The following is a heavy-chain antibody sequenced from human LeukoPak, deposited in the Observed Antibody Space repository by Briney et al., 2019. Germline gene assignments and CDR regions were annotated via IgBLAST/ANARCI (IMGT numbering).Heavy chain of an antibody. D-gene: IGHD6-19*01. Sequence: GGSLRLSCAASGSTFSSYSMNWVRQAPGKGLEWVSSISSSSSYIYYADSVKGRFTISRDNAKNSLYLQMNSLRAEDTAVYYCAIAVAAANYFDYWGQGTLVTVSS. V-gene: IGHV3-21*04. CDR2: ISSSSSYI. CDR3: AIAVAAANYFDY. CDR1: GSTFSSYS. J-gene: IGHJ4*02.